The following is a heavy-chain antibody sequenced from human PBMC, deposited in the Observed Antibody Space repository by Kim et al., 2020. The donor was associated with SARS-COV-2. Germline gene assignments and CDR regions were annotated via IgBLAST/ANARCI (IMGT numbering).Heavy chain of an antibody. D-gene: IGHD1-1*01. V-gene: IGHV4-39*01. Sequence: SETLSLTCTVSGGSISSSSYYWGWIRQPPGKGLEWIGSIYYSGSTYYNPHLKSRVTISVDTSKNQFSLKLSSVTAADTAVYYCARQAPQTRFDPWGQGT. CDR1: GGSISSSSYY. CDR3: ARQAPQTRFDP. CDR2: IYYSGST. J-gene: IGHJ5*02.